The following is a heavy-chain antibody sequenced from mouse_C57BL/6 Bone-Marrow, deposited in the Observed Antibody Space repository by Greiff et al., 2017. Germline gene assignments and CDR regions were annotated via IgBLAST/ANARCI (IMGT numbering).Heavy chain of an antibody. J-gene: IGHJ3*01. Sequence: EVKVIESGPGMVKPSQSLSLTCTVTGYSITSGYDWHLIRHFPGNKLEWMGYISYSGSTNYNPSLKSRISITHDTSNNHFFLKLNSVTTEDTATYYCAAEGGWDWFDYWGQGTLVTVSA. CDR1: GYSITSGYD. CDR2: ISYSGST. CDR3: AAEGGWDWFDY. V-gene: IGHV3-1*01. D-gene: IGHD4-1*01.